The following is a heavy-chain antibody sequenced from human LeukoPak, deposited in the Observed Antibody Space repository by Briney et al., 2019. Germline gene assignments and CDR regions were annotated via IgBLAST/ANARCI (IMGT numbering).Heavy chain of an antibody. V-gene: IGHV4-4*07. CDR2: IHTSGST. Sequence: SGTLSLTCIVSGGSISSYYWSWIRQPAGKGLEWIGQIHTSGSTNYNPSLKSRVAMSVDTSKNQFSLELSSVSAADTAVYYCAGRAQTTGWSFDYWGQGALVTVSS. CDR3: AGRAQTTGWSFDY. CDR1: GGSISSYY. J-gene: IGHJ4*02. D-gene: IGHD6-19*01.